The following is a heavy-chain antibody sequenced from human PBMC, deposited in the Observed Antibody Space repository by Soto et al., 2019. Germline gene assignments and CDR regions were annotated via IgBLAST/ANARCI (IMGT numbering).Heavy chain of an antibody. Sequence: PGGSLRLSCAASGFTFSSYAMSWVRQAPGKGLEWVSAISGSGGSTYYADSVKGRFTISRDNSKNTLYLQMNSLRAEDTAVYYCAKSPLEWLLYERPGMDVWGQGTTVTVSS. V-gene: IGHV3-23*01. CDR3: AKSPLEWLLYERPGMDV. J-gene: IGHJ6*02. CDR2: ISGSGGST. D-gene: IGHD3-3*01. CDR1: GFTFSSYA.